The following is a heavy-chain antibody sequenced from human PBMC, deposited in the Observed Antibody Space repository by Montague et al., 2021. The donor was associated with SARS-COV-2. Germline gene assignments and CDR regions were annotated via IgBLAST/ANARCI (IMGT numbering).Heavy chain of an antibody. CDR1: GGSLNSYY. CDR2: IYYSGSS. Sequence: SETLSLTCTVSGGSLNSYYWSWIRQAPGKGLEWIGWIYYSGSSYSHPSLKSRLTISADTSRSEFYLKLTSVTAADTAVYFCARHGAFTNYEFFDYWGQGTLVTVSS. D-gene: IGHD4/OR15-4a*01. CDR3: ARHGAFTNYEFFDY. J-gene: IGHJ4*02. V-gene: IGHV4-59*08.